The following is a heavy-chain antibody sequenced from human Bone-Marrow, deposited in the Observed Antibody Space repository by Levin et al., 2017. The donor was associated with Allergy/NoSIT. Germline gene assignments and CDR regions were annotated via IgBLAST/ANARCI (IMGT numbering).Heavy chain of an antibody. V-gene: IGHV1-18*01. CDR3: ARHKTTNFWSGYPDYYMDV. CDR1: GYTFTSYG. J-gene: IGHJ6*03. CDR2: ISAYNGNT. D-gene: IGHD3-3*01. Sequence: ASVKVSCKASGYTFTSYGISWVRQAPGQGLEWMGWISAYNGNTNYAQKLQGRVTMTTDTSTSTAYMELRSLRSDDTAVYYCARHKTTNFWSGYPDYYMDVWGKGTTVTVSS.